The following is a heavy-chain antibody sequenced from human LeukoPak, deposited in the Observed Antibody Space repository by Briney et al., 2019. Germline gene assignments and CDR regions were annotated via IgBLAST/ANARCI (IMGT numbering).Heavy chain of an antibody. CDR1: GGSFSGYY. J-gene: IGHJ4*02. Sequence: SETLSLTCAVYGGSFSGYYWSWIRQPPGKGLEWIGEINHSGSTNYNPSLKSRVTISVDTSKNQFSLKLSSVTAADTAVYYCARGEEHIVVVTAIRGGYYFDYWGRGTLVTVSS. CDR3: ARGEEHIVVVTAIRGGYYFDY. CDR2: INHSGST. D-gene: IGHD2-21*02. V-gene: IGHV4-34*01.